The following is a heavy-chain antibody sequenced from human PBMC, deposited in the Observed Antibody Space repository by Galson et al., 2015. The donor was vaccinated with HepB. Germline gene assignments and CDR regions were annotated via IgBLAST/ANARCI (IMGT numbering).Heavy chain of an antibody. V-gene: IGHV3-15*07. Sequence: SLRLSCAASGFTFSNAWMNWVRQAPGKGLEWVGRIKSKTDGGTTDYAAPVKGRFTISRDDSKNTLYLQMNSLKTEDTAVYYCTTGQGSGWLGGSWYYYYGMDVWGQGTTVTVSS. CDR3: TTGQGSGWLGGSWYYYYGMDV. CDR2: IKSKTDGGTT. J-gene: IGHJ6*02. CDR1: GFTFSNAW. D-gene: IGHD6-19*01.